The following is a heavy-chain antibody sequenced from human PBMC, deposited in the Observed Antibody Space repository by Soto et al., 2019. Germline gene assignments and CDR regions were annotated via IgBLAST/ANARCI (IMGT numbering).Heavy chain of an antibody. CDR2: IYYSGST. V-gene: IGHV4-30-4*01. D-gene: IGHD6-13*01. CDR1: GGSISSGDYY. J-gene: IGHJ4*02. CDR3: ARGTGIAPRRYYFDY. Sequence: QVQLQESGPGLVRPSQTLSLTCTVSGGSISSGDYYWSWIRQPPGKGLEWIGYIYYSGSTYYNPSLKTRVTISVDTSKNQFSLKLSSVTAADTAVYYCARGTGIAPRRYYFDYWGQGTLVTVSS.